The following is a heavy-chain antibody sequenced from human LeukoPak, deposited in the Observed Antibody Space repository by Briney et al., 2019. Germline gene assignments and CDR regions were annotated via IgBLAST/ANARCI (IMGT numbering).Heavy chain of an antibody. J-gene: IGHJ4*02. V-gene: IGHV4-59*01. CDR3: ARAAGPFAAPDF. Sequence: SQTLSLTRTVSVGPLSSYYWRWIRQPPGKGLGCVGYIYYSGSTNYNSSLKRRDTISVNTSKNPFSLKLSSVTAADTAVYYCARAAGPFAAPDFWGQGTPVTVSS. CDR1: VGPLSSYY. D-gene: IGHD6-13*01. CDR2: IYYSGST.